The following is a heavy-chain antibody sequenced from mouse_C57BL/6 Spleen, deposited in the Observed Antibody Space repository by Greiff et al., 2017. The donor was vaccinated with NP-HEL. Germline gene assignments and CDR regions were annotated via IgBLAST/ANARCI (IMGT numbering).Heavy chain of an antibody. D-gene: IGHD4-1*01. CDR1: GYAFSSSW. J-gene: IGHJ2*01. CDR2: IYPGDGDT. V-gene: IGHV1-82*01. CDR3: ANWEGGY. Sequence: QVQLKESGPELVKPGASVKISCKASGYAFSSSWMNWVKQRPGKGLEWIGRIYPGDGDTNYNGKFKGKATLTADKSSSTAYMQLSSLTSEDSAVYFGANWEGGYWGQGTNLTVAS.